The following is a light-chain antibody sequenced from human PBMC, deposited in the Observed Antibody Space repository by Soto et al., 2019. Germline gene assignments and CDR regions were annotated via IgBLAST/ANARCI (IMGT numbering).Light chain of an antibody. Sequence: EIVLTQSPGTLSLSPGERATLSCPASQSVSSNYLAWYQQNPGQAPRLLIYGASSRATGIPDRFSGSGSGTDFTLTVSRLEPEDFAVYYCQQYGGSPRTFGQGTKVEIK. CDR1: QSVSSNY. J-gene: IGKJ1*01. CDR2: GAS. V-gene: IGKV3-20*01. CDR3: QQYGGSPRT.